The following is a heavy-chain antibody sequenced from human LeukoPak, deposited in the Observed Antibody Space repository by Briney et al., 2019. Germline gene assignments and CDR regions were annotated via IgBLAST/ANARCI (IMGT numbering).Heavy chain of an antibody. J-gene: IGHJ4*02. Sequence: RGAALEISWQGSGNNFTSYWIGWGRQVPGKGVGGRGCIYAGDSETRYSPSFQGQVTLSADNSISTAYLQWSRLKASDTAMYYCAGLGTTGITTRFDYWGQGTLVTVSS. CDR2: IYAGDSET. V-gene: IGHV5-51*01. D-gene: IGHD1-1*01. CDR1: GNNFTSYW. CDR3: AGLGTTGITTRFDY.